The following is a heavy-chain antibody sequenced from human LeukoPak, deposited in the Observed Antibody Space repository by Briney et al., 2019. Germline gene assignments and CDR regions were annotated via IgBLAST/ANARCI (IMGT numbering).Heavy chain of an antibody. Sequence: SQTLSLTCAVSGVSISSGDYSWSWLRQPPGKGLEWIGYIYHSGTTYYNPSLKSRGTISLDRSKNQFSLKLTSVTAADTAVYYCAGDFGPGSYRFDYWGQGTLVTVSS. CDR1: GVSISSGDYS. D-gene: IGHD3-10*01. CDR2: IYHSGTT. V-gene: IGHV4-30-2*01. CDR3: AGDFGPGSYRFDY. J-gene: IGHJ4*02.